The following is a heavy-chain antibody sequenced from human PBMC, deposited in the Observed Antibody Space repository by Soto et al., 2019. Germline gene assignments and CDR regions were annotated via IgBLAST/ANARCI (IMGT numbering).Heavy chain of an antibody. J-gene: IGHJ4*02. CDR3: ARDYGGNSCFDY. CDR2: VYTSGST. Sequence: SETLSLTCTVSGGSIRSHYWSWIRQPAGKGLEWIGRVYTSGSTNYNPSLRSRVTMSLDTAKNQFSLKLSSVTAADTAVYCCARDYGGNSCFDYWGQGTLVTVSS. V-gene: IGHV4-4*07. CDR1: GGSIRSHY. D-gene: IGHD4-17*01.